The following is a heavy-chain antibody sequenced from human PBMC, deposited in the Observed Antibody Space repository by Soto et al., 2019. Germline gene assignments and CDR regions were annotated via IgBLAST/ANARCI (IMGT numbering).Heavy chain of an antibody. J-gene: IGHJ5*02. CDR3: ARDGYGDQRELWFDP. Sequence: ASVKVSCKASGYTFTSYGISWVRQAPGQGLEWMGWISAYNGNTNYAQKLQGRVTMTTDTSTSTAYMELRSLRSDDTAVYYCARDGYGDQRELWFDPWGQGTLVTVSS. V-gene: IGHV1-18*01. CDR1: GYTFTSYG. D-gene: IGHD4-17*01. CDR2: ISAYNGNT.